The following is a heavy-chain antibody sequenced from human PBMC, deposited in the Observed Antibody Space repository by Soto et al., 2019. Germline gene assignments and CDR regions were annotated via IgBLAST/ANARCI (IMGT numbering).Heavy chain of an antibody. J-gene: IGHJ3*02. CDR3: AFIAAAGVGAFDN. CDR2: INPSGGST. V-gene: IGHV1-46*03. D-gene: IGHD6-13*01. CDR1: GYTFTSYY. Sequence: ASVKVSCKASGYTFTSYYIHWVRQAPGQGLEWMGIINPSGGSTSYAQKFQGRVTMTRDTSTSTVYMELSSLRSEDTAVYYCAFIAAAGVGAFDNWGQGTMVTVAS.